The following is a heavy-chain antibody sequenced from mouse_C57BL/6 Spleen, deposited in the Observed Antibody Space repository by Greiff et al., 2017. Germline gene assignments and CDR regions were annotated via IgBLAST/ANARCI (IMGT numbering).Heavy chain of an antibody. CDR1: GFTFSSYG. D-gene: IGHD2-5*01. CDR2: ISSGGSYT. CDR3: ARPYYSNYWYFDV. V-gene: IGHV5-6*01. J-gene: IGHJ1*03. Sequence: EVQRVESGGDLVKPGGSLKLSCAASGFTFSSYGMSWVRQTPDKRLEWVATISSGGSYTYYPDSVKGRFTISRDNAKNTLYLQMSSLKSEDTAMYYCARPYYSNYWYFDVWGTGTTVTVSS.